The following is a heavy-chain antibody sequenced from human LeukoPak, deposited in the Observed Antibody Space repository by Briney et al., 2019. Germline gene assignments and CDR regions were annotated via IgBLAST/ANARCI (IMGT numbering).Heavy chain of an antibody. D-gene: IGHD5-12*01. CDR1: GFTFSIYG. CDR3: ARKSGYEGFDY. CDR2: ISYTGGTK. V-gene: IGHV3-30*03. Sequence: PGRSLRLSCAASGFTFSIYGIHWVRQSPGKGLEWVAVISYTGGTKYYADSVKGRFTISRDSSKNTVYLQMNSLRAEDTAVYYCARKSGYEGFDYWGQGTLVTVSS. J-gene: IGHJ4*02.